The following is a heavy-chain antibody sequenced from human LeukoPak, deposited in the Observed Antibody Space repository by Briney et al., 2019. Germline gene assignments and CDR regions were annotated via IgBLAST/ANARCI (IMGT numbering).Heavy chain of an antibody. CDR3: ARGGRGITGTFTAPIDY. D-gene: IGHD1-7*01. Sequence: SETLSLTCAVYGGSFSGYYWSWIRQPPGKGLEWIGEINHSGSTNYNPSLKSRVTISVDTSKNQFSLKQSSVTAADTAVYYCARGGRGITGTFTAPIDYWGQGTLVTVSS. J-gene: IGHJ4*02. CDR1: GGSFSGYY. V-gene: IGHV4-34*01. CDR2: INHSGST.